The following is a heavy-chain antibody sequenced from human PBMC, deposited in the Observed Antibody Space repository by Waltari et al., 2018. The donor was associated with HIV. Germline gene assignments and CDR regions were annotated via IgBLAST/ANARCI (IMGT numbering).Heavy chain of an antibody. V-gene: IGHV4-39*07. CDR1: GGSISSSSYY. J-gene: IGHJ5*02. CDR3: ARGRDYGLLNWFDP. D-gene: IGHD4-17*01. CDR2: IYYSGST. Sequence: QLQLQESGPGLVKPSETLSLTCTVSGGSISSSSYYWGWIRQPPGKGLEWIGSIYYSGSTCHNPSLKHRVAISVDTSKNQFSLKLSSVTAADTAVYYCARGRDYGLLNWFDPWGQGTLVTVSS.